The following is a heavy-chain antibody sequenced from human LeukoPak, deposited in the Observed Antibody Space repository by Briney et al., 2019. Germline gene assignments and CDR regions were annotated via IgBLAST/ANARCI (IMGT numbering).Heavy chain of an antibody. J-gene: IGHJ4*02. Sequence: PSETLSLTCTVSGGSIXSXXXXXXXQPPGXXLXYIVYIYYRGSTDYNPSLQSRVTISVDTSKNRFSLNLSSVTAADTAVYYCARHSGRLGPFDYWGQGTLVTVFS. CDR1: GGSIXSXX. D-gene: IGHD5-12*01. CDR3: ARHSGRLGPFDY. V-gene: IGHV4-59*08. CDR2: IYYRGST.